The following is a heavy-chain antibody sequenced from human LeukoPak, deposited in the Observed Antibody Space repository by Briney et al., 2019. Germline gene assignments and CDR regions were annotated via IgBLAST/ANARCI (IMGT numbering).Heavy chain of an antibody. CDR3: PRDPSRYYGSGSEHPYYYYYMDV. CDR2: INWNGGST. CDR1: GFTFDDYG. Sequence: GGSLRLSCAASGFTFDDYGMSWVRQAPGKGLEWVSGINWNGGSTGYADSVNGRFTISRDKAKNSLYLQMNSLRADDTAVYYCPRDPSRYYGSGSEHPYYYYYMDVWGKETTVTISS. J-gene: IGHJ6*03. D-gene: IGHD3-10*01. V-gene: IGHV3-20*04.